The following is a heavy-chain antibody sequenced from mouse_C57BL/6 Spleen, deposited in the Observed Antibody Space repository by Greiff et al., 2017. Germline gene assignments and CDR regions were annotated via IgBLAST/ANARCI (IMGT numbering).Heavy chain of an antibody. CDR3: TRAGQLRPYFDY. CDR2: IDPETGGT. V-gene: IGHV1-15*01. CDR1: GYTFTDYE. Sequence: QVQLQQSGAELVRPGASVTLSCKASGYTFTDYEMHWVKQTPVNGLEWIGAIDPETGGTAYNQKFKGKAILTADKSSSTAYMELRSLTSEDSAVYYCTRAGQLRPYFDYWGQGTTLTVSS. J-gene: IGHJ2*01. D-gene: IGHD3-2*02.